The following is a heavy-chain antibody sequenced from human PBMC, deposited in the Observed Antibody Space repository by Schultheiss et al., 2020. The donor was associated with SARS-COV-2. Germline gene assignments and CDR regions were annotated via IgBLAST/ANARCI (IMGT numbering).Heavy chain of an antibody. CDR2: IYYSGST. D-gene: IGHD2-2*02. CDR3: ARGGYCSINICYNLNAFDV. J-gene: IGHJ3*01. Sequence: SQTLSLTCTVSGGSISSYYWSWIRQPPGKGLEWIGYIYYSGSTNYNPSLKSRVTISVDTSKNQFSLKLNSVTPEDTAVYYCARGGYCSINICYNLNAFDVWGQGTVVTVSS. CDR1: GGSISSYY. V-gene: IGHV4-59*12.